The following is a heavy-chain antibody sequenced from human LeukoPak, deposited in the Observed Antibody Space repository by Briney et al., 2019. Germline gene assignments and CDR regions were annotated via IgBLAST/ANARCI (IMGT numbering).Heavy chain of an antibody. Sequence: PGGSLRLSCAASRFSLSNYGMHWIRQAPGKGLEWVAYIRYDGSDAGSSQYYSDSVRGRFSISRDNSKNTLYLQMNNLRTEDTAVYYCARCGDSSICYKGWFDPWGQGTLVTVSS. CDR2: IRYDGSDAGSSQ. V-gene: IGHV3-30*02. CDR1: RFSLSNYG. J-gene: IGHJ5*02. CDR3: ARCGDSSICYKGWFDP. D-gene: IGHD2-2*01.